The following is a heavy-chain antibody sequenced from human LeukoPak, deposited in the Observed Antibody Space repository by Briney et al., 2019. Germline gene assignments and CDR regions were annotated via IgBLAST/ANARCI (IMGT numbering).Heavy chain of an antibody. CDR2: ISYDGSNK. D-gene: IGHD6-13*01. CDR1: GFTFSSYG. J-gene: IGHJ4*02. V-gene: IGHV3-30*18. CDR3: AKPTNAYSSSWYHY. Sequence: GGSLRLSCAASGFTFSSYGMHWVRQAPGEGLGWVAVISYDGSNKYYADSVKGRFTISRDNSKNTLYLQMNSLRAEDTAVYYCAKPTNAYSSSWYHYWGQGTLVTVSS.